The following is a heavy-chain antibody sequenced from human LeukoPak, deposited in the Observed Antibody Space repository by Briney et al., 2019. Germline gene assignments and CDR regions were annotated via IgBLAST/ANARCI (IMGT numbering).Heavy chain of an antibody. Sequence: LSGGSLRLSCAASGFTFSGYAMSWVRQAPGKGLEWVSVISGSGGNTYYADSVKGRFTISRDSSKNTLFLHMNSLRVEDTAIYYCAKDRTVGASYWYFDLWGRGTLVTVSS. D-gene: IGHD1-26*01. CDR2: ISGSGGNT. CDR3: AKDRTVGASYWYFDL. CDR1: GFTFSGYA. V-gene: IGHV3-23*01. J-gene: IGHJ2*01.